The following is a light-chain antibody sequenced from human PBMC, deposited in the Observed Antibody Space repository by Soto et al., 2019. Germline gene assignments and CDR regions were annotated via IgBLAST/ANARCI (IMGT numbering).Light chain of an antibody. V-gene: IGLV1-40*01. J-gene: IGLJ1*01. Sequence: QSVLTQPPSVSGAPGQRVTVSCSGCSSNIGAGYDVHWYQQLPGTAPKLLIYANNNRPSGVPDRFSGSKSGTSAALAITGLQAEDEADYYCQSYDSTLSGYVFGTGTKVIVL. CDR3: QSYDSTLSGYV. CDR1: SSNIGAGYD. CDR2: ANN.